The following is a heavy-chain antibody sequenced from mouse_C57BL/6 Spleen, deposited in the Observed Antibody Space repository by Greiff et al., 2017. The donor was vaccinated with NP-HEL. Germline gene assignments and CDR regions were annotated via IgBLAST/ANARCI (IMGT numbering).Heavy chain of an antibody. Sequence: VQLQQPGASVKISCKASGYAFSSYWMNWVKQRPGKGLEWIGQIYPGDGDTNYNGKFKGKATLTADKSSSTAYMQLSSLTSEDSAVYFCARSLYDGYYTDYWGQGTSVTVSS. D-gene: IGHD2-3*01. J-gene: IGHJ4*01. CDR3: ARSLYDGYYTDY. CDR2: IYPGDGDT. CDR1: GYAFSSYW. V-gene: IGHV1-80*01.